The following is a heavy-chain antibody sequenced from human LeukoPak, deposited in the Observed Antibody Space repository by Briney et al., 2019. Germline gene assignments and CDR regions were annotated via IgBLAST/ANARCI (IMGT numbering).Heavy chain of an antibody. CDR2: IYYSGST. D-gene: IGHD2-2*01. CDR1: GGSISSGGYY. CDR3: ARAGYCSSTSCYGGGSDY. J-gene: IGHJ4*02. V-gene: IGHV4-31*03. Sequence: SETLSLTCTVSGGSISSGGYYWSWIRQHPGKGLEWIGYIYYSGSTYYNPSLKSRVTISVDTSKNQFSLKLSSVTAADTAVYYCARAGYCSSTSCYGGGSDYWGQGTLVTVSS.